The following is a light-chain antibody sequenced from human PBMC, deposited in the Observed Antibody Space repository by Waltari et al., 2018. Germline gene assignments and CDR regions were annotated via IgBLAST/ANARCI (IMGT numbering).Light chain of an antibody. Sequence: EVVLTQSPAPLSLSPGERATLSCRASQSVSVNLAWYQQRPGQAPRLLIYSAPTRATGIPARFSGSGSGTEFTLTISSLESEDFAVYYCQQSHNWPPLTFGGGTKVEIK. V-gene: IGKV3-15*01. CDR1: QSVSVN. CDR2: SAP. CDR3: QQSHNWPPLT. J-gene: IGKJ4*01.